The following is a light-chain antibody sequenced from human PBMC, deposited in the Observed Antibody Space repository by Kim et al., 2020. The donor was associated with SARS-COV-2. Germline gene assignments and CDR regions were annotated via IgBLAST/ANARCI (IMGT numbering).Light chain of an antibody. Sequence: STWERLTLPCRASQSVSSNLAWYQQKPGQAPRLLIYGASTRATGIPARFSGSGSGTEFTLTLSSLQSEDFAVYYCQQYNDWPPITFGQGTRLEIK. CDR3: QQYNDWPPIT. CDR1: QSVSSN. J-gene: IGKJ5*01. CDR2: GAS. V-gene: IGKV3-15*01.